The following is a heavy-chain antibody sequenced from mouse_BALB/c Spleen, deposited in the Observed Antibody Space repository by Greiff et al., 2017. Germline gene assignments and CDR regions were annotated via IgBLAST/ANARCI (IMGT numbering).Heavy chain of an antibody. V-gene: IGHV5-4*02. CDR2: ISDGGSYT. D-gene: IGHD1-1*01. J-gene: IGHJ4*01. CDR1: GFTFSDYY. CDR3: ARGDYDGSGRYSNMDY. Sequence: EVKLVESGGGLVKPGGSLKLSCAASGFTFSDYYMYWVRQTPEKRLEWVATISDGGSYTYYPDSVKGRFTISRDNAKNNLYLQMSSLKSEDTAMYYCARGDYDGSGRYSNMDYWGQGTSVTVSS.